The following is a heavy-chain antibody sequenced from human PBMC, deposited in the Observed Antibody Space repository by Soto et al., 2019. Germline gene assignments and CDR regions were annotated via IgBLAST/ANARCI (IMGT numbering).Heavy chain of an antibody. CDR3: ARDLGRSGWSRGYYYMDV. CDR2: ISSSSSYI. CDR1: GFTFSSYS. J-gene: IGHJ6*03. Sequence: GGSLRLSCAASGFTFSSYSMNWVRQAPGKGLEWVSSISSSSSYIYYADSGKGRFTISRDNAKNSLYLQMNSLRAEDTAVYYCARDLGRSGWSRGYYYMDVWGKGTTVTVSS. D-gene: IGHD6-19*01. V-gene: IGHV3-21*01.